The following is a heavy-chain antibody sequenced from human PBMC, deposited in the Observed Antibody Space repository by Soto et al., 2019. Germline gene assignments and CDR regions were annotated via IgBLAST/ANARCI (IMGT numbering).Heavy chain of an antibody. CDR1: GFTFSSYA. CDR2: ISGSGGST. Sequence: GGSLRLSCAASGFTFSSYAMSWVRQAPGKGLEWVSAISGSGGSTYYADSVKGRFTISRDNSKNTLYLQMNSLRAEDTAVYYCAGTSVGWRATLPHSDYWGQGTLVTVSS. J-gene: IGHJ4*02. V-gene: IGHV3-23*01. CDR3: AGTSVGWRATLPHSDY. D-gene: IGHD5-12*01.